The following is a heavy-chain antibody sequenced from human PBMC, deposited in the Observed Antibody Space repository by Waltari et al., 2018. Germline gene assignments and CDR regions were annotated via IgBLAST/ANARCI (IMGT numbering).Heavy chain of an antibody. CDR3: AKVGYDFWSGYSRFDP. J-gene: IGHJ5*02. D-gene: IGHD3-3*01. CDR1: GFTFSSYA. Sequence: EVQLLESGGGLVQPGGSLRLSCAASGFTFSSYAMSWVRQAPGKGLEWVSAIRGSGGSTYYADSVKGRFTISRDNSKNTLYLQMNSLRAEDTAVYYCAKVGYDFWSGYSRFDPWGQGTLVTVSS. V-gene: IGHV3-23*01. CDR2: IRGSGGST.